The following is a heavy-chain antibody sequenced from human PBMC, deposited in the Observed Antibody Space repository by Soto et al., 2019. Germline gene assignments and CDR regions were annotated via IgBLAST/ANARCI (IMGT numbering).Heavy chain of an antibody. CDR3: TRDRPGIAAAVANTFDY. V-gene: IGHV3-49*03. J-gene: IGHJ4*02. CDR2: IRSKAYGGTT. Sequence: PGGSLRLSCTASGFTFGDYAMSWFRQAPGKGLEWVGFIRSKAYGGTTEYAASVKGRFTISRDDSKSIAYLQMNSLKTEDTAVYYCTRDRPGIAAAVANTFDYWGQGTLVTVSS. CDR1: GFTFGDYA. D-gene: IGHD6-13*01.